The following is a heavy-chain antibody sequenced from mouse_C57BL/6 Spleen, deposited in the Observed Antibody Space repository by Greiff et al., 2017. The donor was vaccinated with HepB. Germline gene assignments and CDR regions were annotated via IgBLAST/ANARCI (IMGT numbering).Heavy chain of an antibody. D-gene: IGHD1-1*01. CDR1: GFTFSSYT. V-gene: IGHV5-9*04. J-gene: IGHJ2*01. CDR3: ARREDYGSDLLDY. CDR2: ISGGGGNT. Sequence: EVQLVESGGGLVKPGGSLKLSCAASGFTFSSYTMSWVRQTPEKRLEWVATISGGGGNTYYPDSVKGRFTISRDNAKNTRYLHMSSLRSEDTAVYYCARREDYGSDLLDYWGQGTTLTVSS.